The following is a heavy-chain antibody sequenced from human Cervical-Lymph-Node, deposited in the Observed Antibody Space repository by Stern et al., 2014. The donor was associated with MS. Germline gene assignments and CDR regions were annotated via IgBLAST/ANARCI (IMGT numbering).Heavy chain of an antibody. V-gene: IGHV1-69*17. CDR2: VIPIFDIA. CDR1: GGTFNNYA. J-gene: IGHJ6*02. D-gene: IGHD6-13*01. CDR3: ARDPGGSNWYDYCSGMDV. Sequence: QLVQSGAEVKKPGSSVKVSCKASGGTFNNYAINWVRQAPGQGLERMGGVIPIFDIANYAQKFQGRVTITADKATSTAYMEMSSLRSEDTAVYYGARDPGGSNWYDYCSGMDVWGQGTTVTVSS.